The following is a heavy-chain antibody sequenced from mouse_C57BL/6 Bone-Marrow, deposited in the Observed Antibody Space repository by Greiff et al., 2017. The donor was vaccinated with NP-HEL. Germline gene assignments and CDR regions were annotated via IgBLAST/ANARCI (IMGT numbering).Heavy chain of an antibody. D-gene: IGHD2-4*01. V-gene: IGHV1-82*01. CDR3: ARGGDYDPHYCAMDY. J-gene: IGHJ4*01. CDR2: IYPGDGDT. Sequence: QVQLQQSGPELVKPGASVKISCKASGYAFSSSWMNWVKQRPGKGLEWIGRIYPGDGDTNYNGKFKGKATLTADKSSSTAYMQLSSLTSEDSAVYFCARGGDYDPHYCAMDYWGQGTSVTVSS. CDR1: GYAFSSSW.